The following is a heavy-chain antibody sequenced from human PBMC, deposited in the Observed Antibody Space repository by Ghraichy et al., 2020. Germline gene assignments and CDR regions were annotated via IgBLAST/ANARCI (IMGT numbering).Heavy chain of an antibody. CDR3: AKKPYCDATTCYAFDS. V-gene: IGHV3-23*01. CDR1: GFIFSSYV. Sequence: GGSLRLSCTASGFIFSSYVMAWVRQSPGMGLDWVSTISRNGDATHYADSVKGRFTISRDNANNTLYLQMNGLRAEDTAVFFCAKKPYCDATTCYAFDSWGQGTLVTVSS. CDR2: ISRNGDAT. D-gene: IGHD2-2*01. J-gene: IGHJ4*02.